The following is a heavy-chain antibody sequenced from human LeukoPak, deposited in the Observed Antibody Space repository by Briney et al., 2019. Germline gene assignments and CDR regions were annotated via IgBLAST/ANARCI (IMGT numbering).Heavy chain of an antibody. V-gene: IGHV1-2*02. D-gene: IGHD6-13*01. J-gene: IGHJ4*02. CDR2: ISPNSGDT. Sequence: GASVKVSCKASGYTFTSYGISWVRQAPGQGLEWMGRISPNSGDTHYAQKFQGRVTMTMDTSISTAYLELSRLRTDDTAVYYCARLHIAAAGRAFDYWGQGTLVTVSS. CDR1: GYTFTSYG. CDR3: ARLHIAAAGRAFDY.